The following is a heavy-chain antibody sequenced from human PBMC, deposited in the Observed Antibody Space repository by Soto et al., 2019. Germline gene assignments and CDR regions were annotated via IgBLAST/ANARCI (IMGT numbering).Heavy chain of an antibody. V-gene: IGHV5-10-1*01. CDR2: IDPSDSYT. CDR3: AKSHEIAAAGTREDY. CDR1: GYSFTSYW. J-gene: IGHJ4*03. D-gene: IGHD6-13*01. Sequence: GESLKISCKGSGYSFTSYWISWVRQMPGKGLEWMGRIDPSDSYTNYSPSFQGHVTISADKSISTAYLQWSSLKASDTAMYYCAKSHEIAAAGTREDYWGQGTTVTVSS.